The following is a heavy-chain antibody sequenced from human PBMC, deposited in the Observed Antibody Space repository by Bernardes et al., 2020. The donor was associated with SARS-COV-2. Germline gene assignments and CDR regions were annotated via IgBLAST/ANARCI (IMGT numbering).Heavy chain of an antibody. J-gene: IGHJ4*02. CDR3: ARVLKVWGSYHQPPDY. CDR1: GYTFTSYG. D-gene: IGHD3-16*01. Sequence: ASVKVSCKASGYTFTSYGISWVRQAPGQGLEWMGWISAYNGNTNYAQKLQGRVTMTTDTSTSTAYMELRSLRSDDTAVYYCARVLKVWGSYHQPPDYWGQGTLVTVSS. CDR2: ISAYNGNT. V-gene: IGHV1-18*04.